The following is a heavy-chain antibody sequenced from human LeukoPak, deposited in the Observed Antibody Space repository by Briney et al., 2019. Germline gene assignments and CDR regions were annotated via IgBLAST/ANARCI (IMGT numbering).Heavy chain of an antibody. D-gene: IGHD6-13*01. CDR2: IYYNGNT. J-gene: IGHJ4*02. CDR3: ARAAGSSSSWYDY. Sequence: SETLSLTCTVSGVSISSYYWSWIRQPPGKGLEWIGYIYYNGNTNYNPSLKSRVTISVDTSKNQFSLKLSSVTAADTAFYYCARAAGSSSSWYDYWGQGTLVAVSS. V-gene: IGHV4-59*01. CDR1: GVSISSYY.